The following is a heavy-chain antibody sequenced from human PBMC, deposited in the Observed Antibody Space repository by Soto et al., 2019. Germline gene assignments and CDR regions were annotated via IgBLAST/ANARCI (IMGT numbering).Heavy chain of an antibody. CDR1: GVTFSNYA. D-gene: IGHD3-10*01. V-gene: IGHV3-23*01. CDR3: AKKGGGLTYFGSGSYYNA. Sequence: EVQLLESGGGLVQPGGSLRLSCAASGVTFSNYAMTWVRQAPGKGLQWVSLISGSGDSTHYADSVKGRFTISRDNSMNTLHLKMNSLRAEDTAVYYCAKKGGGLTYFGSGSYYNAWGQGTLVTVSS. J-gene: IGHJ5*02. CDR2: ISGSGDST.